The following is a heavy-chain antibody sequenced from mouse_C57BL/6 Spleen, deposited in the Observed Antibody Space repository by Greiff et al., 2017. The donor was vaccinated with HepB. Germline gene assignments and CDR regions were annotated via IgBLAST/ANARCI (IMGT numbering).Heavy chain of an antibody. CDR3: AIYYGNCEEYYYAMDY. CDR2: IHPSDSDT. CDR1: GYTFTSYW. Sequence: QVQLQQPGAELVKPGASVKVSCKASGYTFTSYWMHWVKQRPGQGLEWIGRIHPSDSDTNYNQKFKGKATLTVDKSSSTAYMQLSSLTSEDSAVYYCAIYYGNCEEYYYAMDYWGQGTSVTVSS. D-gene: IGHD2-1*01. J-gene: IGHJ4*01. V-gene: IGHV1-74*01.